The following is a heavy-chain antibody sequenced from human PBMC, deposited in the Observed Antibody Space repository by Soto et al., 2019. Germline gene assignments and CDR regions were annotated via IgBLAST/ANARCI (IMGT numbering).Heavy chain of an antibody. D-gene: IGHD2-2*01. V-gene: IGHV4-34*01. CDR2: INHSGST. CDR3: ARASPRRIVVVPAANPYFDY. Sequence: QVQLQQWGAGLLKPSETLSLTCAVYGGSFSGYYWSWIRQPPGKGLEWIGEINHSGSTNYNPSLRSRVTISVDTSTNQFSLKLSSVTAADTAVYYCARASPRRIVVVPAANPYFDYWGQGTLVTVSS. CDR1: GGSFSGYY. J-gene: IGHJ4*02.